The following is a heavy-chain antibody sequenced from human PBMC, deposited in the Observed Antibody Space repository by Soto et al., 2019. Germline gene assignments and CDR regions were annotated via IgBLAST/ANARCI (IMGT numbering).Heavy chain of an antibody. CDR2: ISWNSDSI. Sequence: EVQLVESGGGLVQPGRSLRLSCAASGFTFDDYAMFWVGQVPGKGLEWVSGISWNSDSIGYADSVKGRFTISRDNAKNSLYLQMNSLRAEDTALYYCAKGDSGWYYFDYWGQGTLVTVPS. D-gene: IGHD6-19*01. CDR1: GFTFDDYA. V-gene: IGHV3-9*01. J-gene: IGHJ4*02. CDR3: AKGDSGWYYFDY.